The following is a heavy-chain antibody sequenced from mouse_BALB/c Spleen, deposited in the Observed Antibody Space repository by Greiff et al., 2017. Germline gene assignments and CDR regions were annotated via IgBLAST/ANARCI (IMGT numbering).Heavy chain of an antibody. CDR1: GYTFSSYW. J-gene: IGHJ4*01. Sequence: QVHVKQSGAELMKPGASVKISCKATGYTFSSYWIEWVKQRPGHGLEWIGEILPGSGSTNYNEKFKGKATFTADTSSNTAYMQLSSLTSEDSAVYYCARNYYGSSYMAMDYWGQGTSVTVSS. V-gene: IGHV1-9*01. CDR2: ILPGSGST. D-gene: IGHD1-1*01. CDR3: ARNYYGSSYMAMDY.